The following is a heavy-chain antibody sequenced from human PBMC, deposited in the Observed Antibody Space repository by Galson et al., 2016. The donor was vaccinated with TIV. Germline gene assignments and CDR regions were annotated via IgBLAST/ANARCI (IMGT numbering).Heavy chain of an antibody. CDR2: IYYPGTT. CDR1: GYSIRSGRYY. V-gene: IGHV4-61*01. CDR3: GREGENSGSYFGY. D-gene: IGHD6-25*01. Sequence: SETLSLTCAVSGYSIRSGRYYWTWIRQSPGKGLECVGYIYYPGTTKYNPSLKSRVTILLDTSKNQLSLNLRSVTAADTAVYYCGREGENSGSYFGYWGRGTLVTVSS. J-gene: IGHJ4*02.